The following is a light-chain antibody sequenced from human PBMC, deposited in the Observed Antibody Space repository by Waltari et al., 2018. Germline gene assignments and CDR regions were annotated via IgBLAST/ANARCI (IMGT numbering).Light chain of an antibody. Sequence: DIVMTQSPDSLAVSLGEGATINCKSSQSVLYSSNNKNYLAWYQQKPGQPHKLLIYWASTRESGVPDRFSGSGSGTDFTLTISSLQAEDVAVYYCQQYHSTPWAFGQGTKVEIK. V-gene: IGKV4-1*01. CDR3: QQYHSTPWA. CDR2: WAS. J-gene: IGKJ1*01. CDR1: QSVLYSSNNKNY.